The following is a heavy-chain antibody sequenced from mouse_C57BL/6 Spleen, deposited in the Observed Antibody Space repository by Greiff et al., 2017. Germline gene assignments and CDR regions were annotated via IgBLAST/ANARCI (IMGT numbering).Heavy chain of an antibody. V-gene: IGHV5-17*01. CDR2: ISSGSSTI. CDR1: GFTFSDYG. D-gene: IGHD6-1*01. J-gene: IGHJ3*01. Sequence: EVHLVESGGGLVKPGGSLKLSCAASGFTFSDYGMHWVRQAPEKGLEWVAYISSGSSTIYYADTVKGRFTISRDNAKNTRFLQMTSLWSEDTAMYYCATPSAAWFAYWGQGTLVTVSA. CDR3: ATPSAAWFAY.